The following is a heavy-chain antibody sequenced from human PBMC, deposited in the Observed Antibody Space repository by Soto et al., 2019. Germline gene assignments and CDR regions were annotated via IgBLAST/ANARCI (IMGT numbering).Heavy chain of an antibody. CDR1: GGSISSDRYF. D-gene: IGHD2-21*02. J-gene: IGHJ6*02. CDR3: PSGDTTFGLYYYALAV. Sequence: QVQLQESGPGLVKPSQTLSLTCTVSGGSISSDRYFWSWVRQHPGKGLEWIAYILNSGSTYFNPSAKSPVSFSVGTFKRPQALHLASVTAAVAALYHCPSGDTTFGLYYYALAVWRPGATVTV. V-gene: IGHV4-31*01. CDR2: ILNSGST.